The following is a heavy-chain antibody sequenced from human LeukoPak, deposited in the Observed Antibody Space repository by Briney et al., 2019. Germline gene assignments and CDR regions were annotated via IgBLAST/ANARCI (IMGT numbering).Heavy chain of an antibody. CDR3: ARRIIGYCSGGSCYLGAFDI. D-gene: IGHD2-15*01. CDR1: GGTFSSYA. V-gene: IGHV1-69*06. CDR2: IIPIFGTA. J-gene: IGHJ3*02. Sequence: ASVKVSCKASGGTFSSYAISWVRQAPGQGLEWMGGIIPIFGTANYAQKFQGRVTITADKSTSTAYMELGSLRSEDTAVYYCARRIIGYCSGGSCYLGAFDIWGQGTMVTVSS.